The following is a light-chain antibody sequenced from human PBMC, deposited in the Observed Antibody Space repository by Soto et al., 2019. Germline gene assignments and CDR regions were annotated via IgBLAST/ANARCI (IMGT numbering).Light chain of an antibody. CDR1: QSISSSY. V-gene: IGKV3-20*01. CDR3: QQYNSSPPEFT. Sequence: EIVLTQSPGTLSVSPGERVTLSCRASQSISSSYLAWYQQRPGQPPRLLIFGASYRATGIPDRFSGSGSGTDFTLTISRREPEDFAVYYCQQYNSSPPEFTFGPGTKVESK. CDR2: GAS. J-gene: IGKJ3*01.